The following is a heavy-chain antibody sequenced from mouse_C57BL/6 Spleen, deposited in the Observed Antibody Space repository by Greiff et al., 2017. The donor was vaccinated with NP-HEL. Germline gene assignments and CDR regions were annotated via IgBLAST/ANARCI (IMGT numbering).Heavy chain of an antibody. CDR1: GYTLTSYW. CDR2: INPSNGRT. Sequence: VQLQQSGAELVNPGASVNLSCKASGYTLTSYWMHWVKQRPGQGLEWIGEINPSNGRTNYNEKFKSKATLTVDKSSITAYMQLSSPTSEDSAVYYCARLLINFDYWGQGTTLTVSS. V-gene: IGHV1S81*02. CDR3: ARLLINFDY. D-gene: IGHD2-1*01. J-gene: IGHJ2*01.